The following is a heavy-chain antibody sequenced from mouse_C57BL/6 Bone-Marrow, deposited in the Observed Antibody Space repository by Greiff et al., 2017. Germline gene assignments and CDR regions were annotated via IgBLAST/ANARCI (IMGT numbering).Heavy chain of an antibody. D-gene: IGHD2-2*01. CDR1: GYTFTGYW. CDR2: ILPGSGST. Sequence: QVQLQQSGAELMKPGASVKLSCKATGYTFTGYWIEWVKQRPGHGLEWIGEILPGSGSTNYTEKFKGKATFTADTSSNTAYMQLSSLTTKDSAIYYWARGGWLPLPFDVWGTGTTVTVSS. V-gene: IGHV1-9*01. CDR3: ARGGWLPLPFDV. J-gene: IGHJ1*03.